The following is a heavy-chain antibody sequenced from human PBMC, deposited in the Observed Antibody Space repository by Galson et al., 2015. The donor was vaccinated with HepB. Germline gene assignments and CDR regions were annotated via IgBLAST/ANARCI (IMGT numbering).Heavy chain of an antibody. J-gene: IGHJ4*02. D-gene: IGHD1-26*01. CDR2: IGTGGDT. CDR1: GFTFSNYD. Sequence: SLRLSCAASGFTFSNYDMHWVRQDSGKGLEWVSTIGTGGDTYYPDSVKDRFTISRENAKNFLYLQMNSLTVGDTAVYYCARMGRSGSYSYWGQGTPVTVSS. V-gene: IGHV3-13*01. CDR3: ARMGRSGSYSY.